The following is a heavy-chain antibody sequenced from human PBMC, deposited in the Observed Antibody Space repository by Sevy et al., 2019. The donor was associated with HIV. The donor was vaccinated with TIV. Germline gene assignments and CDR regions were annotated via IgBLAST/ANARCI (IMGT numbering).Heavy chain of an antibody. J-gene: IGHJ4*02. CDR2: ISVNNGNR. CDR1: GYTFTTYA. Sequence: ASVKVSCKASGYTFTTYAITWVRQAPGEGLAWMGWISVNNGNRNYAQKVQDRVTMTTDTSTNTAYMELRSLRSDDTAMYYCARVVMSSSWPCFDYWGQGTLVTVSS. CDR3: ARVVMSSSWPCFDY. V-gene: IGHV1-18*01. D-gene: IGHD6-13*01.